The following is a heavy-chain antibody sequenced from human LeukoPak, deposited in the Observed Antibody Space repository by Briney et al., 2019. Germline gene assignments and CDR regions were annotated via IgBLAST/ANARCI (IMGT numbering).Heavy chain of an antibody. CDR2: IIPIFGTA. CDR3: ASRRLPGYSSGWFGFQIDY. J-gene: IGHJ4*02. Sequence: SVKVSCKASGGTFSSYAISWGRQAPGQGLEWMGRIIPIFGTANYAPKFQGRVTITTDESTSTAYMELSSLRSEDTAVYYCASRRLPGYSSGWFGFQIDYWGQGTLVTVSS. V-gene: IGHV1-69*05. CDR1: GGTFSSYA. D-gene: IGHD6-19*01.